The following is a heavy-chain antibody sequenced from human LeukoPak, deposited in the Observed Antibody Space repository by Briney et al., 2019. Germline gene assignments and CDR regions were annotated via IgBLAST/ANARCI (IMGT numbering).Heavy chain of an antibody. CDR3: ARSRTPYYFDY. Sequence: SQTLSLTCTVSGGSISSYYWSWIRQPPGKGLEWIGYIYYSGSTNYNPSLKSRVTISVDTPKNQFSLKLSSVTAADTAVYYCARSRTPYYFDYWGQGTLVTVSS. CDR2: IYYSGST. D-gene: IGHD2-15*01. J-gene: IGHJ4*02. CDR1: GGSISSYY. V-gene: IGHV4-59*01.